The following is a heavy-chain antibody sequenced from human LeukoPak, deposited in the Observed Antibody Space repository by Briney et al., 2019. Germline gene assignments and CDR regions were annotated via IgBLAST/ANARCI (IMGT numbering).Heavy chain of an antibody. D-gene: IGHD2-2*02. J-gene: IGHJ4*02. CDR3: ARDCSSTSCYMGVDY. CDR1: GGSISSSNYY. V-gene: IGHV4-39*07. CDR2: IYYTGST. Sequence: SETLSLTCTVSGGSISSSNYYWGWIRQPPGKGLEWIVSIYYTGSTYYNPSLKSRVTISVDRSKNQFSLKLSSVTAADTAVYYCARDCSSTSCYMGVDYWGQGTLVTVSS.